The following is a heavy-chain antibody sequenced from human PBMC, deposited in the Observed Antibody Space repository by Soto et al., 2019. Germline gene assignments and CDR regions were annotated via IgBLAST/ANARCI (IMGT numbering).Heavy chain of an antibody. CDR3: TTNTYYDFWSGRRDFDY. CDR2: IKSKTDGGTT. J-gene: IGHJ4*02. D-gene: IGHD3-3*01. V-gene: IGHV3-15*01. CDR1: GFTFSNAW. Sequence: GESLKISCAASGFTFSNAWMSWVRQAPGKGLEWVGRIKSKTDGGTTDYAAPVKGRFTISRDDSKNTLYLQMNSLKTEDTAVYYCTTNTYYDFWSGRRDFDYWGQGTLVTVSS.